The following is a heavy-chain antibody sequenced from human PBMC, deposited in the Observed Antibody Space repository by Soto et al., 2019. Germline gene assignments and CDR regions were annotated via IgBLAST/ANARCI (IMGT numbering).Heavy chain of an antibody. J-gene: IGHJ4*02. CDR1: GGSISSGDYY. CDR2: IYYSGST. D-gene: IGHD1-26*01. V-gene: IGHV4-30-4*01. Sequence: QVQLQESGPGLVKPSQTLSLTCTVSGGSISSGDYYWSWIRQPPGKGLEWIGYIYYSGSTYYNPSLKXPVLIXXDTSKTQCSLKLSSVTAADTAVYYCARDSGSYGYYWGQGTLVTVSS. CDR3: ARDSGSYGYY.